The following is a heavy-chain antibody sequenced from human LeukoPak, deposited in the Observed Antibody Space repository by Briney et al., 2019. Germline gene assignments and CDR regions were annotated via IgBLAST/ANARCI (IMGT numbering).Heavy chain of an antibody. CDR2: IYSGGST. Sequence: QTGGSLRLSCAASGFTASSNYMSWVRQAPGKGLEWVSVIYSGGSTYYADSVKGRFTISRDNSKNTLYLQVNSLRAEDTAVYYCARGGSTGYFDYWGQGTLVTVSS. CDR3: ARGGSTGYFDY. J-gene: IGHJ4*02. D-gene: IGHD3-16*01. CDR1: GFTASSNY. V-gene: IGHV3-53*01.